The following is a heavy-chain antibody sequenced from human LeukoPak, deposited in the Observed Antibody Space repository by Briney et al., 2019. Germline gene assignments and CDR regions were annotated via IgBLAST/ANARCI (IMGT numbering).Heavy chain of an antibody. J-gene: IGHJ4*02. CDR2: INQDGSGQ. Sequence: GGSLRLSCAASGFTFSDYWMDWVRQAPGKGMEWVANINQDGSGQYYVDSVKGRFTISRDNAKNSLYLQMNSLRVDDTAVYYCSRSLDYWGQGALVTVSS. CDR3: SRSLDY. V-gene: IGHV3-7*01. CDR1: GFTFSDYW.